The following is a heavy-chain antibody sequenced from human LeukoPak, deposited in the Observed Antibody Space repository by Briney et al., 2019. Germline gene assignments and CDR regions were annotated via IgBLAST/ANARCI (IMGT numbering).Heavy chain of an antibody. Sequence: ASVKVSCKVSGYTLTELSMHWVRQAPGKGLEWMGGFDPEDGETIYAQKFQGRVTMTEDTSTDTAYMELSSLRSEDTAVYYCATDRMWGVVVAATLFDYWGQGTLVTVSS. CDR2: FDPEDGET. J-gene: IGHJ4*02. CDR3: ATDRMWGVVVAATLFDY. D-gene: IGHD2-15*01. V-gene: IGHV1-24*01. CDR1: GYTLTELS.